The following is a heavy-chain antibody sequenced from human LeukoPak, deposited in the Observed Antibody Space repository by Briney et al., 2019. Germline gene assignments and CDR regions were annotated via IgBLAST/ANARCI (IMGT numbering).Heavy chain of an antibody. CDR2: IYYSGST. V-gene: IGHV4-39*07. Sequence: SETLSLTCTVSGGSISSSSYYWGWIRQPPGKGLEWIGSIYYSGSTYYNPSLKSRVTISVDTSKNQFSLKLSSVTAADTAVYYCASHHSLRFGAFDIWGQGTMVTVSS. D-gene: IGHD3-3*01. J-gene: IGHJ3*02. CDR3: ASHHSLRFGAFDI. CDR1: GGSISSSSYY.